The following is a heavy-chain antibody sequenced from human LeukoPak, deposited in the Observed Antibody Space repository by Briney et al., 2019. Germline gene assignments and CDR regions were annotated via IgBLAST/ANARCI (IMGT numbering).Heavy chain of an antibody. CDR1: GYSFTSYW. Sequence: GESLKISCKGSGYSFTSYWIGWVRQMPGKGLEWTGIIYPGDSDTRYSPSFQGQVTISADKSISTAYLQWSSLKASDTAMYYCARSDYCSGGSCSPSNWFDPWGQGTLVTVSS. CDR2: IYPGDSDT. D-gene: IGHD2-15*01. J-gene: IGHJ5*02. CDR3: ARSDYCSGGSCSPSNWFDP. V-gene: IGHV5-51*01.